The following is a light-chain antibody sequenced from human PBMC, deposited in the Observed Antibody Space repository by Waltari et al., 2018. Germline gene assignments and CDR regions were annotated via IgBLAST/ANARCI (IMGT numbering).Light chain of an antibody. CDR3: QARESRTAVV. V-gene: IGLV3-1*01. Sequence: WYQQKPGQSRVLVIYEDSKRPSGIPEQFSGSNSGSRASLTVSGTQAMDEADYYFQARESRTAVVGGGGTKLTVL. CDR2: EDS. J-gene: IGLJ2*01.